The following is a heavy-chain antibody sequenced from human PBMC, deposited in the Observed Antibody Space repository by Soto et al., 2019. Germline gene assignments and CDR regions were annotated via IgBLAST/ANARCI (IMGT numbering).Heavy chain of an antibody. V-gene: IGHV1-69*06. CDR1: GGTFSSYA. CDR2: IIPIFGTA. J-gene: IGHJ4*02. D-gene: IGHD3-22*01. Sequence: SVKVSCKASGGTFSSYAISWLRQAPGQGLEWMGGIIPIFGTANYAQKLQRRVTITADKSTSTAYMELSSLRSEDTAVYYCAREGLAYDSSGYYDYWGQGTLVTV. CDR3: AREGLAYDSSGYYDY.